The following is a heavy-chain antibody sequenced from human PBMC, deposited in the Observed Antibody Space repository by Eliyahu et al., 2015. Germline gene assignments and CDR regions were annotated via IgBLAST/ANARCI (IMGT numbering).Heavy chain of an antibody. J-gene: IGHJ4*02. V-gene: IGHV3-74*01. D-gene: IGHD2-2*03. CDR1: GLXISGNW. Sequence: EVQLVESGGGLVQPGGSLRLACXAXGLXISGNWMHWVRHAPGKGPVWVSRINSDGSXTTYADFVKGRFTISRDNVKNTLYLQMNSLGVDDTATYYCMWDGGGYWHWGQGTLVAVSS. CDR2: INSDGSXT. CDR3: MWDGGGYWH.